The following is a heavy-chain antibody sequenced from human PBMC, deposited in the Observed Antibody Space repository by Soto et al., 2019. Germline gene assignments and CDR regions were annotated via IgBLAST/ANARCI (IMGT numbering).Heavy chain of an antibody. J-gene: IGHJ4*02. V-gene: IGHV4-4*02. CDR3: ARRSHIVVAPA. D-gene: IGHD2-21*01. Sequence: SEALSLTCAVSGCSISSSKWWTWVRQSPGKGLEWIVEIFHSGKTNYNSTLKSRVTISVDTSKNHFSLMLTSVTAADTAVYYCARRSHIVVAPAWGQGTLGTVSS. CDR2: IFHSGKT. CDR1: GCSISSSKW.